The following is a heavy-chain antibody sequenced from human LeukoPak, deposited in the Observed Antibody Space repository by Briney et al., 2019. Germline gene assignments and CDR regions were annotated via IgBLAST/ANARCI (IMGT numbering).Heavy chain of an antibody. Sequence: SVKVSCKDSGGXFSSHVISWVRQAPGQELEWMGRIIPILGKANYAQKFQGRVTITADKSTSTAYKELSSLRSEDTAVYYCASPPADYYDSRDYFDYWGQGTLVTVSS. CDR1: GGXFSSHV. V-gene: IGHV1-69*10. CDR2: IIPILGKA. CDR3: ASPPADYYDSRDYFDY. D-gene: IGHD3-22*01. J-gene: IGHJ4*02.